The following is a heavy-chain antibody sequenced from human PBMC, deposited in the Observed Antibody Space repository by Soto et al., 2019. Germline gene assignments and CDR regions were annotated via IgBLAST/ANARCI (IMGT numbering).Heavy chain of an antibody. Sequence: GESLKISCKGSGYSFTSYWIGWVRQMPGKGLEWMGIIYPGDSDTRYSPSFQGQVTISADKSISTAYLQWSSLKASDTAMYYCARQLGNRGSGSYDRILLYYMDVWGKGTTVTVSS. D-gene: IGHD3-10*01. CDR2: IYPGDSDT. CDR1: GYSFTSYW. CDR3: ARQLGNRGSGSYDRILLYYMDV. J-gene: IGHJ6*03. V-gene: IGHV5-51*01.